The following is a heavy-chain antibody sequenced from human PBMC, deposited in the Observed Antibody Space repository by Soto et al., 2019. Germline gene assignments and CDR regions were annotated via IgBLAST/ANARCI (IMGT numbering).Heavy chain of an antibody. CDR2: IIPIFGTA. J-gene: IGHJ4*02. D-gene: IGHD3-10*01. Sequence: QVQLVQSGAEVKKPGSSVKVSCKASGGTFSSYAISWVRQAPGQGLEWMGGIIPIFGTANYAQKFQGRVTITADESTSTAYMELSSLRSEDTAVYYCARVWRDYYGSGSYYYFDYWGQGTLVTVSS. V-gene: IGHV1-69*01. CDR3: ARVWRDYYGSGSYYYFDY. CDR1: GGTFSSYA.